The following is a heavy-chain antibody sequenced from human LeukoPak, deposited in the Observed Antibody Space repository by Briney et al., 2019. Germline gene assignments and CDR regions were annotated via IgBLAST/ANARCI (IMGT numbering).Heavy chain of an antibody. CDR3: ARDGTAVGINYDY. CDR1: GFTFNSYN. V-gene: IGHV3-21*04. Sequence: GGPLRLSCAASGFTFNSYNMNWVRQAPGKGLEWVSSISSSSSYIYYADSVKGRFTISRDNAKNSLYLQMNSLRAEDTAVYYCARDGTAVGINYDYRGQGTLVTVSS. D-gene: IGHD6-13*01. CDR2: ISSSSSYI. J-gene: IGHJ4*02.